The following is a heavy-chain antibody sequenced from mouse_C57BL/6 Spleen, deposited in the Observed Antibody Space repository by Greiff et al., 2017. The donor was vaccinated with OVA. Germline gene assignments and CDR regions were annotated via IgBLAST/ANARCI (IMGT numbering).Heavy chain of an antibody. Sequence: VQLQQPGAELVKPGASVKLSCKASGYTFTSYWMHWVKQRPGQGLEWIGMIHPNSGSTNYNEKFKSKATLTVDKSSSTAYMQLSSLTSEDSAVYYCARRGYYGSSYEAMDYWGQGTSVTVSS. J-gene: IGHJ4*01. CDR2: IHPNSGST. V-gene: IGHV1-64*01. CDR3: ARRGYYGSSYEAMDY. D-gene: IGHD1-1*01. CDR1: GYTFTSYW.